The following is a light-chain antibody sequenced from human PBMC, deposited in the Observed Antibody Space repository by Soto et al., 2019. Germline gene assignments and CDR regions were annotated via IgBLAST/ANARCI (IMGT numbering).Light chain of an antibody. V-gene: IGKV3-15*01. CDR3: QQYNNWPHT. Sequence: EIVLTQSPGTLSLSPGERATLSCRASQSVSSNLAWYQQKPGQAPSLLIYGVSTRAIGVPVRFSGSGSGTEFTLTINSLQSEDFAVYYCQQYNNWPHTFGQGTKVDIK. CDR2: GVS. J-gene: IGKJ2*01. CDR1: QSVSSN.